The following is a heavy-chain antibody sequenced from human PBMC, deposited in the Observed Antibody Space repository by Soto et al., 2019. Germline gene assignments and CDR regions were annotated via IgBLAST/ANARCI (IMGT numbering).Heavy chain of an antibody. CDR3: ARGPGYSSSKAFDY. D-gene: IGHD6-13*01. CDR1: GGSITSGDYY. V-gene: IGHV4-30-4*01. CDR2: IYYSGST. Sequence: QVQLQESGPGLVKPSQTLSLTCTVSGGSITSGDYYWCWIRQPPGKRLEWIGYIYYSGSTYYTPSLKMRVTISVDTSKNQYSLKRSSVTAAASAVYYCARGPGYSSSKAFDYWGQGTLVTVSS. J-gene: IGHJ4*02.